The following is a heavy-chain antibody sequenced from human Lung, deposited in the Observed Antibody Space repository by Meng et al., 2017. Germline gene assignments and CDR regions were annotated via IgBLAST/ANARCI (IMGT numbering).Heavy chain of an antibody. CDR3: ARGPTTMAHDFDY. CDR1: GGFFSDYY. J-gene: IGHJ4*02. Sequence: QVQLQQWGACTVKPSETLSLTCVVSGGFFSDYYWSWIPQPPGKGLGLIGEINHSGSTNYNPSLESRATISVDTSQNNLSLKLSSVTAADSAVYYCARGPTTMAHDFDYWGQGTLVTVSS. D-gene: IGHD4-11*01. CDR2: INHSGST. V-gene: IGHV4-34*01.